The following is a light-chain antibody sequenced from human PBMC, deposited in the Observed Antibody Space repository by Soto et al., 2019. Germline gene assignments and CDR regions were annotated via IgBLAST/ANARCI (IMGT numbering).Light chain of an antibody. CDR2: GAS. CDR1: QSVSSN. V-gene: IGKV3-15*01. J-gene: IGKJ1*01. CDR3: QQYNNWPPWT. Sequence: EMVMTQSPATLSVSPGERATLSCRASQSVSSNLAWYQQKPGQAPRLLIYGASTRATGIPARFSGSGSGTEFTLTISSLQSEDFAVYYGQQYNNWPPWTFGKGTKVEIK.